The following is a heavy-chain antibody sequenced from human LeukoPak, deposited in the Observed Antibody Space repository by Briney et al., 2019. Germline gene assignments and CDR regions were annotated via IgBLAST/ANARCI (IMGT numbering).Heavy chain of an antibody. CDR2: INHSGST. J-gene: IGHJ6*02. Sequence: TLSLTXAVYGGSFSGYYWSWIRQPPGKGLEWIGEINHSGSTNYNPSLKSRVTISVDTSKNQFSLKLSSVTAADTAVYYCARGHGGSSWSGHTYYYYGMDVWGQGTTVTVSS. CDR3: ARGHGGSSWSGHTYYYYGMDV. V-gene: IGHV4-34*01. CDR1: GGSFSGYY. D-gene: IGHD6-13*01.